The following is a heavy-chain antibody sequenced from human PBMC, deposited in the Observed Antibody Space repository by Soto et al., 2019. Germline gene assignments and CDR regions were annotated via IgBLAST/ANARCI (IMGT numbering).Heavy chain of an antibody. Sequence: GGSLRLSCAASGFSFSSYAMRWVRQAPGKGLEWVSSITGAGGVTYYPDSVKGRFTVSRDNSENTLYLQMNSLRVEDTAVYYCAKLLRASGDYYVMDAWGQGTSVTVSS. J-gene: IGHJ6*02. D-gene: IGHD3-10*01. CDR3: AKLLRASGDYYVMDA. V-gene: IGHV3-23*01. CDR1: GFSFSSYA. CDR2: ITGAGGVT.